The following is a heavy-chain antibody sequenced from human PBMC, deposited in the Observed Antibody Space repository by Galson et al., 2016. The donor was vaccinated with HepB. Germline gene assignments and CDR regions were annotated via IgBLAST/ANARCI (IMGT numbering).Heavy chain of an antibody. D-gene: IGHD1-26*01. J-gene: IGHJ6*03. CDR1: GFTFSNYG. CDR2: IRPGGSST. V-gene: IGHV3-23*01. Sequence: SLRLSCAASGFTFSNYGMNWVRQAPGKGLEWVSAIRPGGSSTFYADSGKGRFTISRDDSTDTLYLRMNSLRAEDTAVYYCTTVPVGDYYYFMDVWGKGTTLTV. CDR3: TTVPVGDYYYFMDV.